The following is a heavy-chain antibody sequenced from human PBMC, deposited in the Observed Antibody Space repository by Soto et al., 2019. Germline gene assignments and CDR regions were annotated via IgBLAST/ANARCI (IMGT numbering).Heavy chain of an antibody. J-gene: IGHJ3*02. CDR3: ARAAADASSVLLWFGLNEGAFDI. V-gene: IGHV1-18*01. Sequence: GASVKVSCKASGYTFTSYGISWVRQAPGQGLEWMGWISAYNGNTNYAQKFQGRVTMTRNTSISTAYMELSSLRSEDTAVYYCARAAADASSVLLWFGLNEGAFDIWGQGTMVTVSS. CDR2: ISAYNGNT. CDR1: GYTFTSYG. D-gene: IGHD3-10*01.